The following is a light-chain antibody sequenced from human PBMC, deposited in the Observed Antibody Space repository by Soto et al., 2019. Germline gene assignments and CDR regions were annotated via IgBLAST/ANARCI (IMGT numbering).Light chain of an antibody. CDR2: EGS. CDR3: CSYAGSSTWV. Sequence: QSALTQPASVSGSPGQSITISCTGTSSDVGSYNLVAWYQQHPGKAPKLMIYEGSKRPSGGSNRFSGSKSGNTASLTISGLQADDEADYYCCSYAGSSTWVFGGGTKVTVL. J-gene: IGLJ3*02. CDR1: SSDVGSYNL. V-gene: IGLV2-23*01.